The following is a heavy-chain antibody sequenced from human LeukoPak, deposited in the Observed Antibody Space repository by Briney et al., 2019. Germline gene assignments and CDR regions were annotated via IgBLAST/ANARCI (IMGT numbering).Heavy chain of an antibody. D-gene: IGHD2-15*01. V-gene: IGHV4-30-4*01. CDR2: IYSSGST. J-gene: IGHJ4*02. Sequence: SQTLSLTCTVSGGSISSGDYYWSWIRQPPGKGLEWIGYIYSSGSTYYNPSLKSRVTISVDTSKNQFSLKLSSVTAADTAVYYCASGYCSGGSCYSEFPFDYWGQGTLVTVSS. CDR1: GGSISSGDYY. CDR3: ASGYCSGGSCYSEFPFDY.